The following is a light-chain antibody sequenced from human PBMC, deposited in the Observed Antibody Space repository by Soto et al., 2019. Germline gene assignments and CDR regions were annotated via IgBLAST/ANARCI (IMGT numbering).Light chain of an antibody. CDR2: DVN. V-gene: IGLV2-18*02. J-gene: IGLJ1*01. CDR1: SSDIGAYNR. CDR3: SSFTSTKTNV. Sequence: QSVLTQPPSVSGSPGQSVAISCTGTSSDIGAYNRVSWYQQPPGTAPKLMIYDVNNRPSGVPDRLSGSKSGNTASLTISGLQSDDEADYYWSSFTSTKTNVFGTGTKVPVL.